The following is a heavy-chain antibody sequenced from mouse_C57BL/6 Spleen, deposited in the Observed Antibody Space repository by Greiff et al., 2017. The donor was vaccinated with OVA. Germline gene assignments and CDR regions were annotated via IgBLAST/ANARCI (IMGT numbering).Heavy chain of an antibody. D-gene: IGHD1-1*01. V-gene: IGHV1-52*01. CDR2: IDPSDSET. CDR1: GYTFTSYW. CDR3: ARKGNYYGSSYEY. J-gene: IGHJ2*01. Sequence: QVQLQQPGAELVRPGSSVKLSCKASGYTFTSYWMHWVKQRPIQGLEWIGNIDPSDSETHYNQKFKDKATLTVDKSSSTAYMQLSSLTSEDSAVYYCARKGNYYGSSYEYWGQGTTLTVSS.